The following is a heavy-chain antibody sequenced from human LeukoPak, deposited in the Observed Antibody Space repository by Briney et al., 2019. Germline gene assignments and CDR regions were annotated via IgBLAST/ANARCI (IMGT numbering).Heavy chain of an antibody. D-gene: IGHD1-26*01. CDR1: GFTFSSYG. Sequence: GGSLRLSCAASGFTFSSYGMHWVRQAPGKGLEWVAFIRYDGSNKYYADSVKGRFTISRDNSKNTLYLQMNSLRAEDTAVYYCANSGGSYSAFDYWGQGTLVTVSS. CDR2: IRYDGSNK. J-gene: IGHJ4*02. V-gene: IGHV3-30*02. CDR3: ANSGGSYSAFDY.